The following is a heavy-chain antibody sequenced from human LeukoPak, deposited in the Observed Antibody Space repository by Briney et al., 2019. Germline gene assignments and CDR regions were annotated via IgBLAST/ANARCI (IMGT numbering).Heavy chain of an antibody. D-gene: IGHD2-15*01. V-gene: IGHV4-59*08. J-gene: IGHJ4*02. CDR1: GDSISSYS. CDR2: IYYSGST. Sequence: SETLSLTCTVSGDSISSYSWSWIRQPPGKGLEWIGYIYYSGSTNYNLSLKSRVTISVDTSKNQFSLKLSSVTTADTAVYYCARRYCSGGSCYPDYWGQGTLVTVSS. CDR3: ARRYCSGGSCYPDY.